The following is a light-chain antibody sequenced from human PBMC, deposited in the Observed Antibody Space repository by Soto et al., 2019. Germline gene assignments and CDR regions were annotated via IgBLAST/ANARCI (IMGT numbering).Light chain of an antibody. CDR2: SNN. CDR1: SSNIGSNT. CDR3: AAWDDSLNGRVV. J-gene: IGLJ2*01. Sequence: QSVLTQPPSASGTPGQRVTISCSGRSSNIGSNTVNWYQQLPGTAPKLLIYSNNQRPSGVPDRFSGSKSGTSASLAISGLQSEDEADSYCAAWDDSLNGRVVFGGRTKLTVL. V-gene: IGLV1-44*01.